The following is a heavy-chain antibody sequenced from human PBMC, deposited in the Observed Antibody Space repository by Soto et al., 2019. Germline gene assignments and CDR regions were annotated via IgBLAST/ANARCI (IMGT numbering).Heavy chain of an antibody. J-gene: IGHJ3*02. V-gene: IGHV3-21*01. CDR1: GFTFSSYS. CDR3: ARGCGSCGQDDAFDI. CDR2: ISSSSSYI. D-gene: IGHD2-2*01. Sequence: EVQLVESGGGLVKPGGSLRLSCAASGFTFSSYSMNWVRQAPGKGLEWVSSISSSSSYIYYADSVKGRFTISRDNAKNSLYLQMNSLRAEDTAVYYCARGCGSCGQDDAFDIWGQGTMVTVSS.